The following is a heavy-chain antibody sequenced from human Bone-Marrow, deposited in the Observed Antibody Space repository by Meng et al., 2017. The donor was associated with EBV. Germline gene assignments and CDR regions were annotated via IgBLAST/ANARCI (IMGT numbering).Heavy chain of an antibody. J-gene: IGHJ4*02. D-gene: IGHD2-21*02. CDR2: MSPDSGKT. Sequence: VQLMHSGAEVKKPVASVKVSCKGSGYTFSSFDINWVRQATGQGLEWMGWMSPDSGKTGYAEKFQGRVTLTRDTSINTAYLELSSLTSEDTAVYYCARNLYGDGMRDYWGQGTLVTVSS. CDR3: ARNLYGDGMRDY. V-gene: IGHV1-8*01. CDR1: GYTFSSFD.